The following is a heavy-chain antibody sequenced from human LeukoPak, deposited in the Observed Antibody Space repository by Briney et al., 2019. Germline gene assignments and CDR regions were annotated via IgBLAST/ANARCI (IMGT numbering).Heavy chain of an antibody. CDR2: IYPGDSDT. Sequence: GESLKISCKGSGCSFTAYWIGWVRQMPGKGLEWMGVIYPGDSDTRYSPSFQGQVTISVDTSINTAYLQWRTLKASDTAMYYCARRRDYGMDVWGQGTTVTVFS. V-gene: IGHV5-51*01. J-gene: IGHJ6*02. CDR3: ARRRDYGMDV. CDR1: GCSFTAYW.